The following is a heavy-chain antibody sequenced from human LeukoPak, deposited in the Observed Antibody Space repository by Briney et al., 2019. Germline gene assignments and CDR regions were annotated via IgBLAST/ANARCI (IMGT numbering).Heavy chain of an antibody. CDR1: GFTFSTFA. Sequence: AGGSPRLSCAASGFTFSTFAMSWVRQDPGRGLEWVSSITGAGDTTYYPESVKGRFTISRDNSKNTVYLQMNRLRVEDTALYYCVRSLDYWGQGTLVTVSS. V-gene: IGHV3-23*01. CDR3: VRSLDY. CDR2: ITGAGDTT. J-gene: IGHJ4*02.